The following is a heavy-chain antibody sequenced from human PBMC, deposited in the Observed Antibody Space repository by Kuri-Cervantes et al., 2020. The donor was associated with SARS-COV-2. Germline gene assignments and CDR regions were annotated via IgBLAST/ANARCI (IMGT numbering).Heavy chain of an antibody. D-gene: IGHD3-22*01. CDR1: GGTFSSYA. CDR2: ISAYNGNT. V-gene: IGHV1-18*01. CDR3: ARDPYYYDSSGYPD. Sequence: ASVKVSCKASGGTFSSYAISWVRQAPGQGLEWMGWISAYNGNTNYAQKLQGRVTMTTDTSTSTAYMELRSLRSDDTAVYYCARDPYYYDSSGYPDWGQGTLVTVSS. J-gene: IGHJ4*02.